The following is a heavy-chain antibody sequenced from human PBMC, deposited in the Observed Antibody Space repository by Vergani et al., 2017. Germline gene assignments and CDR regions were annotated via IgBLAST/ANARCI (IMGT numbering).Heavy chain of an antibody. CDR1: GGSISSYY. Sequence: QVQLQESGPGLVKPSETLSLTCTVSGGSISSYYWSWIRQPPGKGLELIGYIYYSGSTNYNPSLKSRVTISVDTSKNQFSLKLSSVTAAETAVYYCARDTAAAGTKDAFDIWGQGTMVTVSS. CDR3: ARDTAAAGTKDAFDI. CDR2: IYYSGST. J-gene: IGHJ3*02. D-gene: IGHD6-13*01. V-gene: IGHV4-59*01.